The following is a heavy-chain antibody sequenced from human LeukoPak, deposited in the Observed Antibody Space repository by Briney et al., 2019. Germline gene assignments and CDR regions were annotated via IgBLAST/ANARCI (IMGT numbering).Heavy chain of an antibody. CDR2: FGGDRVA. J-gene: IGHJ4*02. CDR3: AKDLLAWAFDY. D-gene: IGHD1-26*01. V-gene: IGHV3-23*01. CDR1: GFPFSNNA. Sequence: SGGSLRLSCAAPGFPFSNNAMSWVRQAPGKGLEWVSAFGGDRVAHYADSVKGRFTISKDDSKSTLYLQMNSLRAEDTGVYYCAKDLLAWAFDYWGQGILVTVSS.